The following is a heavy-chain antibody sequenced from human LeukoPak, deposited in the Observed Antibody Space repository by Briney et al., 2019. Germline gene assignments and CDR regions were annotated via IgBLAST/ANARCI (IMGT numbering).Heavy chain of an antibody. Sequence: ASVKVSCKASGYNFNAHWMHWVRQAPGQGLEWMGGIIPIFDTAIYAQKFQGTVTITADKSTSTAYMELSSLRSEDTAVYYCARDSAEQLADGFDIWGQGTMVTVSS. D-gene: IGHD6-13*01. CDR2: IIPIFDTA. CDR3: ARDSAEQLADGFDI. V-gene: IGHV1-69*06. CDR1: GYNFNAHW. J-gene: IGHJ3*02.